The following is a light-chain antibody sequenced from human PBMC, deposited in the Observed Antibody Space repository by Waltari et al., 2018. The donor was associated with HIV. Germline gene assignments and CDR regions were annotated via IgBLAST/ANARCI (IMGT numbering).Light chain of an antibody. CDR1: RTDLDFFYF. CDR2: EVN. J-gene: IGLJ3*02. V-gene: IGLV2-14*01. Sequence: SALTQPASVSGSPGQSITISCPGTRTDLDFFYFVSWYQHLPGKAPQLIIFEVNYRPVGIPIRFSGSKSGSTASLTISGLQAEDEAYYFCTSYIRSDTPVFGGGTKVTVL. CDR3: TSYIRSDTPV.